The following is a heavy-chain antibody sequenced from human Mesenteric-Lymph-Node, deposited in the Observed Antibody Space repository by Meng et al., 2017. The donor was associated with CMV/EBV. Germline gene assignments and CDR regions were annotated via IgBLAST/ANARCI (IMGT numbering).Heavy chain of an antibody. V-gene: IGHV3-30*02. Sequence: GESLKISCAASGFTFSYYGMHWVRQAPGKGLDWVAFIRSDGSDKYYGDSVKGRFTTPRDNSKNTVYLQMNSLRAEDTAIYYCASDMGWSFDYWGQGTLVTVSS. J-gene: IGHJ4*02. CDR2: IRSDGSDK. CDR1: GFTFSYYG. D-gene: IGHD3-3*01. CDR3: ASDMGWSFDY.